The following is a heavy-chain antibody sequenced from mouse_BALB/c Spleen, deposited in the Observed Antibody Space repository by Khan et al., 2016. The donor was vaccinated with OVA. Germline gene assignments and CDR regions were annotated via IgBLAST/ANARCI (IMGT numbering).Heavy chain of an antibody. V-gene: IGHV3-2*02. CDR3: ARSLYYSYGYALDC. J-gene: IGHJ4*01. Sequence: VQLKESGPGLVKPSQSLSLTCTVTGYSITSDYAWNWIRQFPGNELEWMGYISSTGSTSYNPSLKSRISITRDTSKNQFFLQLKSVTTEDTATYYCARSLYYSYGYALDCWGQGTSVTVSS. CDR2: ISSTGST. D-gene: IGHD2-14*01. CDR1: GYSITSDYA.